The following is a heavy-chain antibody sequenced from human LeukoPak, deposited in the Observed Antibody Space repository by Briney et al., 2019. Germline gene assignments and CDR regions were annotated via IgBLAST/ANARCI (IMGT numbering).Heavy chain of an antibody. D-gene: IGHD1-26*01. CDR1: GGSISNYY. V-gene: IGHV3-7*01. Sequence: PSETLSLTCTVSGGSISNYYWSWIRQPPGKGLEWVANIKEDGGEKYSVDSVKGRFTISRDNAMNSLYLEMNSLRAEDTALYYCARDKVGTGPTHLDYWGQGALVTVSS. CDR2: IKEDGGEK. CDR3: ARDKVGTGPTHLDY. J-gene: IGHJ4*02.